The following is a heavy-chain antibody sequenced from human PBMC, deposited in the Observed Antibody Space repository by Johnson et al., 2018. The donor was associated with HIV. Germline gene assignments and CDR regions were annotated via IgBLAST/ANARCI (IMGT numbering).Heavy chain of an antibody. D-gene: IGHD5-24*01. Sequence: QVQLVESGGGLVQPGGSLRLSCAASGFTFRNYAMHWVRQAPGKGLEWVAVISYDGSNKYYADSVKGRFTISRANSKNTLYLQMNSLRAEDTAVYYCARDGPWLQSQRDAFDVWGQGTMVIVSS. J-gene: IGHJ3*01. CDR1: GFTFRNYA. CDR2: ISYDGSNK. V-gene: IGHV3-30-3*01. CDR3: ARDGPWLQSQRDAFDV.